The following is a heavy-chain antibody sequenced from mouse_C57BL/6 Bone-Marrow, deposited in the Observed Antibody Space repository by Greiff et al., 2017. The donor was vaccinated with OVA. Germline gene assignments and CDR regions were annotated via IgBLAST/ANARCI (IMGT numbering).Heavy chain of an antibody. D-gene: IGHD1-1*01. CDR3: ARRERITTVAFDY. J-gene: IGHJ2*01. Sequence: VQLQQPGAELVKPGASVKLSCKASGYTFTSYWMHWVKQRPGQGLEWIGMIHPNSGSTNYNEKFKSKAKLTVDKSSSTAYMQLSSLTSEDSAVYYCARRERITTVAFDYWGQGTTLTVSS. CDR2: IHPNSGST. CDR1: GYTFTSYW. V-gene: IGHV1-64*01.